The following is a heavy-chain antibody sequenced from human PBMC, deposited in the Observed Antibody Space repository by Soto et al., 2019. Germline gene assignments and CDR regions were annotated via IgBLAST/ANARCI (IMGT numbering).Heavy chain of an antibody. Sequence: GESLKISCQGSGDTFSSYWIGWVRQMPGKGLEWMGIMFLGGSDTRYSPSFQGRVNISADKSIRTAYLQWSSLKASDTAMYYCARQPVVVAADYYYGMDVWDQGTTVTVSS. D-gene: IGHD2-15*01. CDR1: GDTFSSYW. CDR3: ARQPVVVAADYYYGMDV. J-gene: IGHJ6*02. V-gene: IGHV5-51*01. CDR2: MFLGGSDT.